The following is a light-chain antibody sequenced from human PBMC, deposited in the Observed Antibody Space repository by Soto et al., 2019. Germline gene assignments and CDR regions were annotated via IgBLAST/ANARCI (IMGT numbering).Light chain of an antibody. Sequence: EIMLTKSPGTLSLSPGERATLSCRASQSVSSSYLAWYQQKPGQAPRLLIYGASSRATGIPDRFSGSGSGTDLTLTISRLEPEDFAVYYCQQYGSSPLTFGGGTKVDNK. V-gene: IGKV3-20*01. CDR2: GAS. CDR3: QQYGSSPLT. J-gene: IGKJ4*01. CDR1: QSVSSSY.